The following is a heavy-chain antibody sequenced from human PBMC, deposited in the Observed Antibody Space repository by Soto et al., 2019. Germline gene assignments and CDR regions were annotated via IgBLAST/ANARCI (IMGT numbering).Heavy chain of an antibody. CDR1: GFTFTSSA. CDR3: AATYCSGGSCYRRLFDY. V-gene: IGHV1-58*01. J-gene: IGHJ4*02. CDR2: IVVGSGNT. D-gene: IGHD2-15*01. Sequence: ASVKVSCKASGFTFTSSAVQWVRQARGQRLEWIGWIVVGSGNTNYAQKFQERVTITRDMSTSTAYMELSSLRSEDTAVYYCAATYCSGGSCYRRLFDYWGQGTLVTVSS.